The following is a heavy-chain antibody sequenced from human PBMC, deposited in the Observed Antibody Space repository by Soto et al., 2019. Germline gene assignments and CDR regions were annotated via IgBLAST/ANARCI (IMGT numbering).Heavy chain of an antibody. D-gene: IGHD6-13*01. J-gene: IGHJ3*02. CDR2: IYYSGST. CDR1: GGSISSGGYY. V-gene: IGHV4-61*08. CDR3: ARTIGYSSSWYNHDAFDI. Sequence: SETLSLTCTVSGGSISSGGYYWSWIRQPPGKGLELIGYIYYSGSTNYNPSLKSRVTISVDTSKNQFSLKLSSVTAADTAVYYCARTIGYSSSWYNHDAFDIWGQGTMVTVS.